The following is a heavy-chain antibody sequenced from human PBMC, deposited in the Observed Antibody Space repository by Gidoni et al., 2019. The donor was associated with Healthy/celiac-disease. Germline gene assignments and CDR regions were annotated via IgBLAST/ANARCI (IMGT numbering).Heavy chain of an antibody. D-gene: IGHD4-4*01. Sequence: EVQLVESGGGLVQPGGSLRLSCAASGFTFSSYSMNWARQAPGKGLEWVSYISSSSSTIYYADSVKGRFTISRDNAKNSLYLQMNSLRAEDTAVYYCARGGVTPYWYFDLWGRGTLVTVSS. J-gene: IGHJ2*01. CDR1: GFTFSSYS. CDR2: ISSSSSTI. CDR3: ARGGVTPYWYFDL. V-gene: IGHV3-48*01.